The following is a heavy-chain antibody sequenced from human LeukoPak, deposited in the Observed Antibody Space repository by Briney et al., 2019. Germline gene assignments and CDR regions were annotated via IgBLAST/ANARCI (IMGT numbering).Heavy chain of an antibody. CDR1: GYSFISYW. CDR2: IHPGNSDT. D-gene: IGHD4-17*01. J-gene: IGHJ4*02. CDR3: ARRAYGDYHFDY. Sequence: PGESLKISCKGSGYSFISYWIAWVRQMPGKGLEWMGIIHPGNSDTIYSPSFQGQVTISADKSINTAYLQWNSLKASDTAMYYCARRAYGDYHFDYWGQGTLVTVSS. V-gene: IGHV5-51*01.